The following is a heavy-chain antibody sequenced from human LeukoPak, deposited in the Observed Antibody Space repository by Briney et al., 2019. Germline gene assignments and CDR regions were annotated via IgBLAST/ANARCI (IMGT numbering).Heavy chain of an antibody. V-gene: IGHV4-39*01. CDR3: ARLADGRAGNYYDFWNEGSYYFDY. Sequence: SETLSLTCTVSGGSISSSSYYWGWIRQPPGKGLEWIGSIYYSGSTYYNPSLKSRVTISVDTSKNQFSLKLSSVTAADTAVDYCARLADGRAGNYYDFWNEGSYYFDYWGQGTLVTVSS. CDR1: GGSISSSSYY. CDR2: IYYSGST. D-gene: IGHD3-3*01. J-gene: IGHJ4*02.